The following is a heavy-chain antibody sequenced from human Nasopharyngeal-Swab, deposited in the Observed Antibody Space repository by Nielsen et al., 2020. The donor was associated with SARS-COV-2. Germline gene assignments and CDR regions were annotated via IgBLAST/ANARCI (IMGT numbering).Heavy chain of an antibody. V-gene: IGHV4-59*01. J-gene: IGHJ4*02. Sequence: SETLSLTCTVSGGSISSYYWSWIRQPPGKGLEWIGYIYYRGSTNYNPSLKSRVTISVDTSKNQFSLKLSSVTAADTAVYYCAREGRGIFGGLGGGTIDYWGQGTLVTVSS. D-gene: IGHD3-3*01. CDR2: IYYRGST. CDR1: GGSISSYY. CDR3: AREGRGIFGGLGGGTIDY.